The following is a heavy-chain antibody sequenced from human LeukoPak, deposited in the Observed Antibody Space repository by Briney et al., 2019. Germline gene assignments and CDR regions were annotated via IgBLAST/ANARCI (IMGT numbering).Heavy chain of an antibody. CDR1: GGSISSYY. D-gene: IGHD2-21*01. CDR2: IYYNGRA. CDR3: ASAYCDTGICYTGSFDP. Sequence: KTSETLSLTCAVSGGSISSYYWSWIRQPPGKGLEWIGYIYYNGRANYTPSLKSRVTMSVDTSKSQFSLKLSSVTAADTAVYYCASAYCDTGICYTGSFDPWGQGTLVTVSS. J-gene: IGHJ5*02. V-gene: IGHV4-59*01.